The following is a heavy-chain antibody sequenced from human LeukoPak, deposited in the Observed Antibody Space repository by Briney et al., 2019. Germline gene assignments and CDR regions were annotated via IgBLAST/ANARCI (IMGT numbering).Heavy chain of an antibody. D-gene: IGHD1-26*01. CDR3: ARGGPTSRGYFDY. CDR1: GFIVSSNY. Sequence: GGSLRHSCAASGFIVSSNYMSWVRQAPGKGLEWVSVIYSGGSTYSADSVKDRFTISRDNSKNTLYLQMNSLRAEDTAVYYCARGGPTSRGYFDYWGQGTLVTVSS. V-gene: IGHV3-53*01. CDR2: IYSGGST. J-gene: IGHJ4*02.